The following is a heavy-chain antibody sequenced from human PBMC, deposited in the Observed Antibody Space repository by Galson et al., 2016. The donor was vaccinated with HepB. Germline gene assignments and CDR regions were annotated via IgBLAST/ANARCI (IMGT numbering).Heavy chain of an antibody. CDR1: GFTFSNYG. CDR3: ATGDLSGDSIDY. CDR2: ISYDGSHK. D-gene: IGHD2-21*02. Sequence: SLRLSCAASGFTFSNYGMHWVRQAPGKGLEWVAVISYDGSHKFYTDSVRGRFPISRDNSKNTLYLQVNSLRAEDTAVYYCATGDLSGDSIDYWGQGTLVTVSS. V-gene: IGHV3-30*03. J-gene: IGHJ4*02.